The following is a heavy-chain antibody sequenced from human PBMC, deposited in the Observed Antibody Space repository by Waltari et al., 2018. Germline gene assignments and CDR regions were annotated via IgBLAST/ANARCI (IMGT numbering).Heavy chain of an antibody. J-gene: IGHJ5*02. V-gene: IGHV4-34*01. CDR1: GGSFSGYY. CDR2: INHSVST. D-gene: IGHD2-8*01. CDR3: ARGNIVLMVYAIWSRWFDP. Sequence: QVQLQQWGAGLLKPSETLSLTCAVYGGSFSGYYWSWIRQPPGKGLEWIGEINHSVSTNYNPSLKSRVTISVDTSKNQFSLKLSSVTAADTAVYYCARGNIVLMVYAIWSRWFDPWGQGTLVTVSS.